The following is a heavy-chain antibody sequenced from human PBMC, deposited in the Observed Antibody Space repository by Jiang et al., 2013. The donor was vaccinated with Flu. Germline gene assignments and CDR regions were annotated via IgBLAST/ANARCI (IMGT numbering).Heavy chain of an antibody. CDR2: IYYSGST. V-gene: IGHV4-59*01. Sequence: TVSGGSISSYYWSWIRQPPGKGLEWIGYIYYSGSTNYNPSLKSRVTISVDTSKNQFSLKLSSVTAADTAVYYCARVGGYYYRNWYFDLWGRGTLVTVSS. D-gene: IGHD3-22*01. CDR3: ARVGGYYYRNWYFDL. CDR1: GGSISSYY. J-gene: IGHJ2*01.